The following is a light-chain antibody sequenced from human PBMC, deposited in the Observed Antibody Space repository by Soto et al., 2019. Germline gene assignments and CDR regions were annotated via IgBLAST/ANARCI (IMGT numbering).Light chain of an antibody. CDR1: QNISRN. CDR3: QQSSSRPRT. Sequence: DIQMTQSPSSLSASVGDRVTLTCRASQNISRNLNWYLQEPGKAPKLLLYGASILESGVPSRFSGSGSGTEFTLTISSLQAEDFATYFCQQSSSRPRTFGQGTKLEI. V-gene: IGKV1-39*01. J-gene: IGKJ2*01. CDR2: GAS.